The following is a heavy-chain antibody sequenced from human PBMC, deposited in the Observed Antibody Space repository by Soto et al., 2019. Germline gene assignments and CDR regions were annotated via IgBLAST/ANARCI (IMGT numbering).Heavy chain of an antibody. CDR1: GFNFSCYA. J-gene: IGHJ4*02. Sequence: PGGSLRLACAASGFNFSCYAMSWVRQAPGKGLEWVSAISGSGGSTYYADAVKGRFTISRDNSKNTLYLQMNTLRTGDTAVYYFRIEDLAWLDYWGQGTLVTVSS. V-gene: IGHV3-23*01. D-gene: IGHD6-19*01. CDR2: ISGSGGST. CDR3: RIEDLAWLDY.